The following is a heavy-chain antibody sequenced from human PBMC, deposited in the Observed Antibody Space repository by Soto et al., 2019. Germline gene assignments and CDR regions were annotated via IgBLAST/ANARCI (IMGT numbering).Heavy chain of an antibody. D-gene: IGHD3-10*01. V-gene: IGHV3-30*18. CDR3: VKLSYYGSGSYYNIWDV. J-gene: IGHJ6*02. CDR2: ISYDGSNK. Sequence: GGSLRLACAASGFTFSSYGMHWVRQAPGEGLEWVAVISYDGSNKYYADSVKGRFTISRDNSKNTLYLQMNSLRAEDTAVYYCVKLSYYGSGSYYNIWDVWGQGTTVTVSS. CDR1: GFTFSSYG.